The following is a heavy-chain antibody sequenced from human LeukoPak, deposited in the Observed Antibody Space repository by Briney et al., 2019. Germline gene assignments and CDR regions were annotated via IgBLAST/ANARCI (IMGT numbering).Heavy chain of an antibody. D-gene: IGHD3-3*01. J-gene: IGHJ4*02. CDR1: GGSFSGYY. CDR3: ARGRSYDFWSGYSY. CDR2: INHSGST. Sequence: PSAPLSLTCAVYGGSFSGYYWSWIRQPPGKGLEWIGEINHSGSTNYNPSLKSRVTISVDTSKNQFSLKLSSVTAADTAVYYCARGRSYDFWSGYSYWGQGTLVTVSS. V-gene: IGHV4-34*01.